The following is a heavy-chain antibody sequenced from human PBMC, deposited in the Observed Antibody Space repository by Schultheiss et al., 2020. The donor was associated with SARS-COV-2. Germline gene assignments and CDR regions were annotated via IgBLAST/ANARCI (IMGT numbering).Heavy chain of an antibody. J-gene: IGHJ6*02. CDR1: GFTFSSYG. CDR3: ARDPYSSSWTRDDYYYGMDV. D-gene: IGHD6-13*01. CDR2: IWYDGSNK. Sequence: GGSLRLSCAASGFTFSSYGMHWVRQAPGKGLEWVAVIWYDGSNKYYADSVKGRFTISRDNSKNTLYLQMNSLRAEDTAVYYCARDPYSSSWTRDDYYYGMDVWGQGTTVTVSS. V-gene: IGHV3-30*19.